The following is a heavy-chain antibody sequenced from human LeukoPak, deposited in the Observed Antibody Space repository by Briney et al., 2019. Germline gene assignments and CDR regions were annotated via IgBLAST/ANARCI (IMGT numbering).Heavy chain of an antibody. CDR3: ARVSVLYSESGGSFDP. Sequence: SETLSLTCTVSGGSISSYYWSWIRQPPGKGLEWIGYIYTSGSTNYNPSLKSRVTISVDTSKNQFSLKLSSVTAADTAVYYCARVSVLYSESGGSFDPWGQGTLVTVSS. D-gene: IGHD6-13*01. CDR2: IYTSGST. V-gene: IGHV4-4*09. J-gene: IGHJ5*02. CDR1: GGSISSYY.